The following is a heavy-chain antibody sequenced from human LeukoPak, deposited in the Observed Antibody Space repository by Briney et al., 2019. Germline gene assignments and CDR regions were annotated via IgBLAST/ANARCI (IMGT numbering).Heavy chain of an antibody. D-gene: IGHD3-22*01. J-gene: IGHJ4*02. V-gene: IGHV1-69*05. Sequence: SVKVSCKASGGTLSSYAISWVRQAPGQGLEWMGGIIPIFGTANYAQKFQGRVTITTDESTSTAYMELSSLRSEDTAVYYCARSYYDSSGEYYWGQGTLVTVSS. CDR1: GGTLSSYA. CDR2: IIPIFGTA. CDR3: ARSYYDSSGEYY.